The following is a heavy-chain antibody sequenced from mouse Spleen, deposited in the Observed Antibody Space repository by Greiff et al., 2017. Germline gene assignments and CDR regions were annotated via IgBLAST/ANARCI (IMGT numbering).Heavy chain of an antibody. V-gene: IGHV5-9-1*01. CDR1: GFTFSSYA. J-gene: IGHJ2*01. CDR2: ISSGGSYT. Sequence: EVMLVESGGGLVKPGGSLKLSCAASGFTFSSYAMSWVRQTPEKRLEWVATISSGGSYTYYPDSVKGRFTISRDNAKNTLYLQMSSLRSEDTAMYYCARLTGTDFDYWGQGTTLTVSS. CDR3: ARLTGTDFDY. D-gene: IGHD4-1*01.